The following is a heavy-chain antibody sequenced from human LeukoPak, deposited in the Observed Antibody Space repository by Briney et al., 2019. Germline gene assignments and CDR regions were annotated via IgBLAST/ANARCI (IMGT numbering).Heavy chain of an antibody. Sequence: ASVKVSCKASGYTFTSYGISWVRQAPGQGLEWMGWISAYNGNTNYAQKLQGRVTMTTDTSTGTAYMELRSLRSDDTAVYYCARDQPTYSNFEYYYYGMDVWGQGTTVTVSS. D-gene: IGHD4-4*01. CDR3: ARDQPTYSNFEYYYYGMDV. CDR1: GYTFTSYG. CDR2: ISAYNGNT. J-gene: IGHJ6*02. V-gene: IGHV1-18*01.